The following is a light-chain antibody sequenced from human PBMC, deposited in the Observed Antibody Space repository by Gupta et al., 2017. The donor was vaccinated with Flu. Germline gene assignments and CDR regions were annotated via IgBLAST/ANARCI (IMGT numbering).Light chain of an antibody. V-gene: IGKV3-20*01. CDR1: QSVSSSY. J-gene: IGKJ1*01. CDR3: QQYGSSPLT. CDR2: GAS. Sequence: EIVLTQSPATLSLSPGERATLSCRASQSVSSSYLGWYQQKPGQAPRLLIYGASSSATGIPDRCSGSGSGTDFTLTISRLEPEDVAVYYCQQYGSSPLTFGQGTKVEIK.